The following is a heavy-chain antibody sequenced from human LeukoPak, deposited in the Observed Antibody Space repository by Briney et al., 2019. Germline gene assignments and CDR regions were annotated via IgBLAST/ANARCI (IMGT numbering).Heavy chain of an antibody. CDR2: ISYDGSNK. Sequence: GGSLRLSCVASGFTSGVYAMSWVRQAPGKGLEWVAVISYDGSNKYYADSVKGRFTISRDNAKNSLYLQMNSLRVEDTAIYYCASGRQLGYWGQGTLATVSA. CDR1: GFTSGVYA. J-gene: IGHJ4*02. V-gene: IGHV3-30*04. D-gene: IGHD6-13*01. CDR3: ASGRQLGY.